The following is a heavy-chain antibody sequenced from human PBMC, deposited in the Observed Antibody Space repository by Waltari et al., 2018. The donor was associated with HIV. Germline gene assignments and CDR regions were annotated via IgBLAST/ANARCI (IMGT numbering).Heavy chain of an antibody. CDR2: MFHSWSV. CDR3: SCLKVHPTSGAGAFDY. V-gene: IGHV4-4*02. CDR1: RGSITSSNW. J-gene: IGHJ4*02. Sequence: QVQLQESGPGLLKPSQTLSLTCDVSRGSITSSNWWTWFRQTPGQGLELLGEMFHSWSVNFSQSVRIRLTLSVDKSKNQFSLKLTSVTAPDTATYFCSCLKVHPTSGAGAFDYWGQGILVTVSS. D-gene: IGHD2-8*02.